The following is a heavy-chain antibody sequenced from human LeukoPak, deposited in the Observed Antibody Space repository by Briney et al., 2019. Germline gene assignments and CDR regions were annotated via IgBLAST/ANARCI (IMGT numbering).Heavy chain of an antibody. D-gene: IGHD2/OR15-2a*01. CDR2: ISSSGSII. V-gene: IGHV3-48*03. Sequence: GGSLRLSCAASGFTFSSYDMHWVRQAPAKGLEWVSYISSSGSIIYYADSVKGRLTISRDSAKNSLYLQMNSLRAEDTAVYYCARHDCHSNSDAFDVWGQGTMVTVSS. CDR1: GFTFSSYD. J-gene: IGHJ3*01. CDR3: ARHDCHSNSDAFDV.